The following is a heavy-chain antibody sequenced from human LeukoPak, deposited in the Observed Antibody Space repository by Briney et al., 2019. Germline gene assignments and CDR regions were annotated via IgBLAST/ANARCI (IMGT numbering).Heavy chain of an antibody. D-gene: IGHD3-3*01. CDR3: ARVPDFSYYFDY. CDR1: GFTFSSYA. V-gene: IGHV3-64*01. CDR2: SSSNGGST. Sequence: PGRSLRLSCAASGFTFSSYAMHWVRQAPGKGLEYVSASSSNGGSTYFANSVKGRFTISRDRSKNTLYLQMGSLRAEGMAVYYCARVPDFSYYFDYWGQRTLVTVSS. J-gene: IGHJ4*02.